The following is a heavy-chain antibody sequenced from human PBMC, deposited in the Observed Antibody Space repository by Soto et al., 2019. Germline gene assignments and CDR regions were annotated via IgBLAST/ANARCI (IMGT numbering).Heavy chain of an antibody. Sequence: SETLSLTCTVSCVSVSSGSFYWAWIRQPPGKGLEWIGFGSYSGTTNYKPSLKSRVTISVDTSRSQISLKVSSLTAADTAVYYCARGATVTQFDYWGRGTLVTVSS. CDR1: CVSVSSGSFY. CDR2: GSYSGTT. D-gene: IGHD4-17*01. J-gene: IGHJ4*02. CDR3: ARGATVTQFDY. V-gene: IGHV4-61*01.